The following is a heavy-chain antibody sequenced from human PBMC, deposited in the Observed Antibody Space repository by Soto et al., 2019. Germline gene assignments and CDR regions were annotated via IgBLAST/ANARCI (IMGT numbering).Heavy chain of an antibody. CDR1: GFTFSSYA. V-gene: IGHV3-23*01. CDR3: AKSFNSGSYYRDY. J-gene: IGHJ4*02. CDR2: ISGSGGST. D-gene: IGHD1-26*01. Sequence: EVQLLESGGGLVQPGGSLRLSCAASGFTFSSYAMSWVRQAPGKGLEWVSAISGSGGSTYYADSVKGRLTISRDNSKNTLYLQMNSLRAEDTAVYYCAKSFNSGSYYRDYWGQGTLVTVSS.